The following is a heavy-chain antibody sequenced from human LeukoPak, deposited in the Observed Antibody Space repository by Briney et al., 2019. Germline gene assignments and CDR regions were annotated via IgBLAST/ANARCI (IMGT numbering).Heavy chain of an antibody. V-gene: IGHV2-5*08. Sequence: TLSLTCTVSGGSISGYYWTWIRQPPGKALEWLALIFWGDDKRYNPSLKTRLTIAGDTSENQVVLTMTDMDPADTGTYYCAHIAVLRFLEWSFNFDQWGQGTLVTVSS. CDR1: GGSISGYYWT. CDR3: AHIAVLRFLEWSFNFDQ. J-gene: IGHJ4*02. CDR2: IFWGDDK. D-gene: IGHD3-3*01.